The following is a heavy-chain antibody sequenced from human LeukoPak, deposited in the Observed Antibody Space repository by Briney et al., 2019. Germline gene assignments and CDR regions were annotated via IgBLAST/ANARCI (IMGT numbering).Heavy chain of an antibody. D-gene: IGHD3-3*01. V-gene: IGHV3-23*01. CDR1: GFTFSTFA. CDR3: ARDERLLSFLK. J-gene: IGHJ4*02. Sequence: GGSLRLSCEASGFTFSTFAMIWVRQPPGKGLEWVSSIFPSGGEIHYADSVRGRFTISRDNSKGTLSLQMNSLRAEDTAIYYCARDERLLSFLKWGQGTLVTVSS. CDR2: IFPSGGEI.